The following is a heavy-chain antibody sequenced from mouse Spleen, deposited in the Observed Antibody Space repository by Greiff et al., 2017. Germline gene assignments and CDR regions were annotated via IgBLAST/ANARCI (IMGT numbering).Heavy chain of an antibody. V-gene: IGHV1-72*01. CDR3: AYGNYVGY. CDR1: GYTFTSYW. D-gene: IGHD2-1*01. Sequence: QVQLQQPGAELVKPGASVKLSCKASGYTFTSYWMHWVKQRPGRGLEGIGRIDPKSGGTKYNEKFKSKGTLTVDKPSSTAYMQLSSLTSEDSAVYYCAYGNYVGYWGQGTTLTVSS. J-gene: IGHJ2*01. CDR2: IDPKSGGT.